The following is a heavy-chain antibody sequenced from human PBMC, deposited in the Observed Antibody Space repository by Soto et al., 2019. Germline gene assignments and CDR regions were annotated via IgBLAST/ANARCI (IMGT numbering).Heavy chain of an antibody. D-gene: IGHD2-8*01. Sequence: QVQLVQSGAEVKKPGSSVKVSCKASGGTFSSYAISWVRQAPGQGLEWMGGIIPIFGTANYAQKFQGRVTITADESTSTADRELSRLRSEDTAVYYCARDRRRYGTYYYGMDVWGQGTTVTVSS. J-gene: IGHJ6*02. V-gene: IGHV1-69*12. CDR1: GGTFSSYA. CDR3: ARDRRRYGTYYYGMDV. CDR2: IIPIFGTA.